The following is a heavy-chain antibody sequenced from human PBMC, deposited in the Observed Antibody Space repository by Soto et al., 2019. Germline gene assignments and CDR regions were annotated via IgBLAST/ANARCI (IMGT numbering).Heavy chain of an antibody. J-gene: IGHJ4*02. CDR1: GYNFANYW. CDR2: IYPSDSDT. V-gene: IGHV5-51*01. D-gene: IGHD3-22*01. CDR3: ARGDSSDYSTATPADY. Sequence: GESLKISCSGSGYNFANYWIGWVRQMPGKDLEWMGIIYPSDSDTRYSPSFEGQVTISADRSISTAYLQWNSLKASDTAMYFCARGDSSDYSTATPADYWGQGTLVTVSS.